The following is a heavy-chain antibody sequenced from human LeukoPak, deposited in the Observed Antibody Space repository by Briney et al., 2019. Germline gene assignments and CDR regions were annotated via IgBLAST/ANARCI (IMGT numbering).Heavy chain of an antibody. V-gene: IGHV3-23*01. CDR1: GFTFSNFE. CDR3: AKDDSSGYYPY. J-gene: IGHJ4*02. CDR2: ISGSGGST. D-gene: IGHD3-22*01. Sequence: GGSLRLSCAASGFTFSNFEMDWVRQAPGKGLEWVSAISGSGGSTYYADSVKGRFTISRDNSKNTLYLQMNSLRAEDTAVYYCAKDDSSGYYPYWGQGTLVTVSS.